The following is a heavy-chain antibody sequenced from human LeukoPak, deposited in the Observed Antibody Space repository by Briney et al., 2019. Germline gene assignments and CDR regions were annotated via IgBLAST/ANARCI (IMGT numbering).Heavy chain of an antibody. Sequence: GGSLRLSCAASGFTFDDYAMHWVRPAAGKGLEWVAGISRNSVSIGYADSVKGRFTIPGDNAKNSLDLQMNGLGAEDTGLYYCAKDQLGFSYGYCFGPWGQGTLVTVSS. CDR3: AKDQLGFSYGYCFGP. D-gene: IGHD5-18*01. CDR2: ISRNSVSI. J-gene: IGHJ5*02. CDR1: GFTFDDYA. V-gene: IGHV3-9*01.